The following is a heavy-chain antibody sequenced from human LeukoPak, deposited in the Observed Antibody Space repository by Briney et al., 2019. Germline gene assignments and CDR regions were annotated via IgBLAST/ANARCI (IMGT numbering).Heavy chain of an antibody. Sequence: SETLSLTCTVSGGSISSSSYYWGWIRQPPGKGLEWIGSIYYSGSTYYNPSLKSRVTISVDTSKNQFSLKLSSVTAADTAVYYCAGPSYYDHAFDIWGQGTMVTVSS. CDR1: GGSISSSSYY. V-gene: IGHV4-39*01. D-gene: IGHD3-3*01. CDR2: IYYSGST. J-gene: IGHJ3*02. CDR3: AGPSYYDHAFDI.